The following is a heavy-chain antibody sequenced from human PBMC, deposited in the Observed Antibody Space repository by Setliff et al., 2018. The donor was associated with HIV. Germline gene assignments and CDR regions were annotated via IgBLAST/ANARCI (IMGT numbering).Heavy chain of an antibody. V-gene: IGHV3-21*06. CDR3: ALAGRAVYY. CDR2: ISSNIIYI. J-gene: IGHJ4*02. D-gene: IGHD6-19*01. CDR1: GFALSTYT. Sequence: PGGSLRLSCAASGFALSTYTMNWVRQAPGKGLEWISSISSNIIYIYYADFVRGRFTMSRDNAKSTLYLEMNSLRAEDTAVYYCALAGRAVYYWGQGTLVTVSS.